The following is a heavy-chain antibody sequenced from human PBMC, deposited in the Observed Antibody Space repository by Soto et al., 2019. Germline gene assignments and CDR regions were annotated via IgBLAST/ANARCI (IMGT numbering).Heavy chain of an antibody. CDR2: ISGSGSNT. D-gene: IGHD4-17*01. Sequence: EVQLLESGGDLAQPGGSLRLSCAASGFSFSTYAMSWVRQAPGQGLEWVAGISGSGSNTFYADSVKGRFTISRDNSKNTLFLQMSSLRVEDTAVYYCAKTRPSVEKTGDYVQNWGQGTLVTVSS. CDR3: AKTRPSVEKTGDYVQN. CDR1: GFSFSTYA. J-gene: IGHJ4*02. V-gene: IGHV3-23*01.